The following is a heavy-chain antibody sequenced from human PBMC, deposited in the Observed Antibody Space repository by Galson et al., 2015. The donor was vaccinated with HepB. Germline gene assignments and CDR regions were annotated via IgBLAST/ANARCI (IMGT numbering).Heavy chain of an antibody. J-gene: IGHJ4*02. CDR3: AKDRRHYYDATGFFDFEY. V-gene: IGHV3-30*18. CDR1: GFTFRNYA. D-gene: IGHD4/OR15-4a*01. Sequence: SLRLSCAASGFTFRNYAMHWARQAPGKGLEWVTVISYDGSNGYYADSVKGRFSISRDNSKNMLYVQMNSLRAEDTAVYYCAKDRRHYYDATGFFDFEYWGQGTVVTVSS. CDR2: ISYDGSNG.